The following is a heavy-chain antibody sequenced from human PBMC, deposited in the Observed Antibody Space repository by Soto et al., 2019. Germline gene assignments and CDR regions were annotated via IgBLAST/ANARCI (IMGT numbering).Heavy chain of an antibody. J-gene: IGHJ3*02. V-gene: IGHV1-18*01. CDR2: ISAYNDNT. CDR1: GYTFSSYA. CDR3: ARGTGGNWAAFDI. D-gene: IGHD1-1*01. Sequence: QVQLVQSGAEVKKPGASVKVSCKPSGYTFSSYAISWVRQAPGQGLEWMGWISAYNDNTNYVQKLQGRVTITTDTSTSTAYMELMSLRSDAPAVYYCARGTGGNWAAFDIWGQGTMVTLSS.